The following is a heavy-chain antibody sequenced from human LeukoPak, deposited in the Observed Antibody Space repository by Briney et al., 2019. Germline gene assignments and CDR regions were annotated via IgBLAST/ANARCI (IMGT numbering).Heavy chain of an antibody. CDR2: ITPIFGTA. V-gene: IGHV1-69*13. J-gene: IGHJ4*02. CDR3: ARGWLAETTVVTPYNY. Sequence: ASVKASCKASGGTFSSYDISWVRQAPGQGLEWMGGITPIFGTAKYAQKFQGRVTITAVESMSTAYMELSSLRSEDTAVYYCARGWLAETTVVTPYNYWGQGTLVTVSS. CDR1: GGTFSSYD. D-gene: IGHD4-23*01.